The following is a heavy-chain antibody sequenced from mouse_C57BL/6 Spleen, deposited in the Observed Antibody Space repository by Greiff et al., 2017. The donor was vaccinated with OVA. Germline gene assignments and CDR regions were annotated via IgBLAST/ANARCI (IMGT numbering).Heavy chain of an antibody. CDR1: GFTFSSYT. Sequence: EVKLVESGGGLVKPGGSLKLSCAASGFTFSSYTMSWVRQTPEKRLEWVATISGGGGNTYYPDSVKGRFTISRDNAKNTLYLQRSRLRSEDTALYYCASLITMRGFAYWGQGTLVTVSA. J-gene: IGHJ3*01. CDR2: ISGGGGNT. CDR3: ASLITMRGFAY. D-gene: IGHD1-1*02. V-gene: IGHV5-9*01.